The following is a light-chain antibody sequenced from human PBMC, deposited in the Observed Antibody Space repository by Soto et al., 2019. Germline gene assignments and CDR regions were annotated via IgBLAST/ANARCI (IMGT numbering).Light chain of an antibody. Sequence: NFMLTQAHSVSESPGKTLSISCTRSSGSIASNSVQWYQQRPGSAPTTIIYDNNLRPSGVPDRFSGSIDISSNSASLTISGLRTEYEADNYCQSYNGNNQVFGGGTKLTVL. J-gene: IGLJ3*02. V-gene: IGLV6-57*03. CDR3: QSYNGNNQV. CDR1: SGSIASNS. CDR2: DNN.